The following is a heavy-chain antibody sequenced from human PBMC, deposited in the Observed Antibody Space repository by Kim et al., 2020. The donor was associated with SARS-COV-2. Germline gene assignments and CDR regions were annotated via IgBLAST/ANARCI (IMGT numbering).Heavy chain of an antibody. Sequence: SETLSLTCAVYGGSFSGYYWSWIRQPPGKGLEWIGEINHSGSTNYNPSLKSRVTISVDTSKNQFSLKLSSVTAADTAVYYCARGSWAYGSGSYWMNVNWFDPWGQGTLVTVSS. J-gene: IGHJ5*02. V-gene: IGHV4-34*01. CDR1: GGSFSGYY. CDR2: INHSGST. D-gene: IGHD3-10*01. CDR3: ARGSWAYGSGSYWMNVNWFDP.